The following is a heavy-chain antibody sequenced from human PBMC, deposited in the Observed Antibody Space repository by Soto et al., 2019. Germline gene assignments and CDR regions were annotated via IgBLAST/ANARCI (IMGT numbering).Heavy chain of an antibody. CDR2: ISYDGSNK. V-gene: IGHV3-30*18. D-gene: IGHD6-13*01. CDR3: AKDKSKQQRP. Sequence: VGSLRLSCAASGFTFSSYGMHWVRQAPGKGLEWVAVISYDGSNKYYADSVKGRFTISRDNSKNTLYLQMNSLRAEDTAVYYCAKDKSKQQRPWGQGTLVTVSS. CDR1: GFTFSSYG. J-gene: IGHJ5*02.